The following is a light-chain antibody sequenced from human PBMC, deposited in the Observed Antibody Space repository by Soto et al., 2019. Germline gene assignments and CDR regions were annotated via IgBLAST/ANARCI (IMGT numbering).Light chain of an antibody. CDR3: QKYNSAPLT. CDR2: ATS. V-gene: IGKV1-27*01. CDR1: QGLAPY. J-gene: IGKJ4*01. Sequence: DVLMTQSPSSLSAFVGDRVTITCRASQGLAPYLAWFQQKPGKVPKLLIYATSTLESGVPSRFSGSGSGTDFTLTINSLQPEDFGTYYCQKYNSAPLTFGGGTKVEIK.